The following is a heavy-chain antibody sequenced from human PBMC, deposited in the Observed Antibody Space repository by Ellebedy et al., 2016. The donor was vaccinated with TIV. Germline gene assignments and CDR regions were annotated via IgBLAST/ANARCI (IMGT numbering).Heavy chain of an antibody. V-gene: IGHV4-34*01. CDR2: INHSGST. Sequence: GSLRLXCAVYGGSFSGYYWSWIRQPPGKGLEWIGEINHSGSTNYNPSLKSRVTISVDTSKNQFSLKLSSVTAADTAVYYCARGLGSSSWYYWFDPWGQGTLVTVSS. J-gene: IGHJ5*02. CDR1: GGSFSGYY. D-gene: IGHD6-13*01. CDR3: ARGLGSSSWYYWFDP.